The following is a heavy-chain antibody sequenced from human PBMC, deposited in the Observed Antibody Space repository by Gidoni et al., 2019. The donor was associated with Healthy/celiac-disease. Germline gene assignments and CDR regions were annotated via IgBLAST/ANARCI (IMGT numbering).Heavy chain of an antibody. J-gene: IGHJ4*02. Sequence: QLQLQESGPGLVKPSETLSLTCTVSGASLRSSRYYWGWIRQPPGKGRAWMGGFYYSGSTYYNPSLKSRVTISVDTSKNQFSLKLSSVTAADTAVYYCARRLEDYYDSSGPRGGFDYWGQGTLVTVSS. V-gene: IGHV4-39*01. CDR3: ARRLEDYYDSSGPRGGFDY. D-gene: IGHD3-22*01. CDR2: FYYSGST. CDR1: GASLRSSRYY.